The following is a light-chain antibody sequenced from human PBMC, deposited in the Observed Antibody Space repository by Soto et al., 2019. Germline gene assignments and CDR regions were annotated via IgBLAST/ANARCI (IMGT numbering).Light chain of an antibody. Sequence: QPVLTQSPSASASLGASVNLTCTLSSGHSSNAIAWHQQQPEKGPRYLMKLNSDGSHSKGDGIPDRFSGSSSGAERYLTISSLQSEDEADYYCQTWDTGIVVFGGGTKVTVL. CDR1: SGHSSNA. V-gene: IGLV4-69*01. J-gene: IGLJ2*01. CDR3: QTWDTGIVV. CDR2: LNSDGSH.